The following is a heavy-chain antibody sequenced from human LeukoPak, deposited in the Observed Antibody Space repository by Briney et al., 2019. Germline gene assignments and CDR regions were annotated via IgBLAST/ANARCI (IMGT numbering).Heavy chain of an antibody. CDR1: GGSLRSSTYS. CDR3: ARDTRSLLDS. D-gene: IGHD2-2*01. V-gene: IGHV4-39*07. CDR2: IHYDGST. J-gene: IGHJ5*01. Sequence: SETLSLTCTVSGGSLRSSTYSWAWIRQPPGKGLEWLGSIHYDGSTFDNPSLKSRVTMSVDTSRNHFSLKMTSVTAADTAVYYCARDTRSLLDSWGQGILVTVSS.